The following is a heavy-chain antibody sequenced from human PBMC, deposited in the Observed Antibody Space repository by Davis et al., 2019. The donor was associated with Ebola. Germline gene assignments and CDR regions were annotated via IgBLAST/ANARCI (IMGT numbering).Heavy chain of an antibody. J-gene: IGHJ3*02. V-gene: IGHV5-51*01. CDR2: IYPGDSDT. Sequence: GGSLRLSCKGSGSSFTNYWIGWVSQMPGKGLEWVGGIYPGDSDTRYSPSFRGQVTISADKSINTAFLQWSSLKASDTAMYYCASLRRTITGMDDAFDIWGQGTMVTVSS. D-gene: IGHD2-8*02. CDR3: ASLRRTITGMDDAFDI. CDR1: GSSFTNYW.